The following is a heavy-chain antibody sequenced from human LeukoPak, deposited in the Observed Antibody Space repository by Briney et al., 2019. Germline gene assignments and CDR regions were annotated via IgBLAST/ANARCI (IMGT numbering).Heavy chain of an antibody. CDR3: TRDGGHYYPGC. V-gene: IGHV3-49*04. Sequence: PGGSLRLSCTASGFTFGDYAMSWVRQAPGKGLEWVGFIRSKAYGGTTEYAASVKGRFTISRDDSKSIAYLQMNSLKTEDTAVYYCTRDGGHYYPGCWGQGTLVTVSS. D-gene: IGHD2-21*01. J-gene: IGHJ4*02. CDR1: GFTFGDYA. CDR2: IRSKAYGGTT.